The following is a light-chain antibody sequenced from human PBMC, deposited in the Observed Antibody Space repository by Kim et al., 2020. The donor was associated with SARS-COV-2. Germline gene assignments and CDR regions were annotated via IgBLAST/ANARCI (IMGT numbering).Light chain of an antibody. CDR2: GAS. J-gene: IGKJ5*01. CDR1: PRLRRND. CDR3: KQYGSSPIVT. V-gene: IGKV3-20*01. Sequence: VLTQSPGTLSLSPGDRATLSCSASPRLRRNDVAWYQQKPGQAPRLLIYGASSRATGIPDRFSGSGSGTDFTLTIRRLEPEDFAVYLCKQYGSSPIVTFGQGTRLEIK.